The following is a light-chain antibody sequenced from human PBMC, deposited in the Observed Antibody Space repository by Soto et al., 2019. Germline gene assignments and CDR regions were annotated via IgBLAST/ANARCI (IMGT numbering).Light chain of an antibody. CDR3: LQDYNYPQT. CDR2: SAS. CDR1: QLIRSD. J-gene: IGKJ1*01. V-gene: IGKV1-6*01. Sequence: QMTQSPSSLSASVGERVTITCRASQLIRSDLGWYQQKPGEVPRLLIYSASTLQSGVPSRFSGSASGTDFTLTISSLQPEDSATYYCLQDYNYPQTFGQGTKVDIK.